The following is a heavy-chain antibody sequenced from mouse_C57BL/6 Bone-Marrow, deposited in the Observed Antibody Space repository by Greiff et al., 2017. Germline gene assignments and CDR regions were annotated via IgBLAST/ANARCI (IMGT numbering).Heavy chain of an antibody. CDR1: GYTFTGYW. V-gene: IGHV1-9*01. J-gene: IGHJ4*01. Sequence: QVQLQQSGAELMKPGASVKLSCKATGYTFTGYWIEWVKQRPGHGLEWFGEILPGSGSTNYNEKFKGKATFTADISSNTAYLQLSSLTTEDSAIYDCASLSDYSNPEYYAMDYWGQGTSVTVSS. D-gene: IGHD2-5*01. CDR2: ILPGSGST. CDR3: ASLSDYSNPEYYAMDY.